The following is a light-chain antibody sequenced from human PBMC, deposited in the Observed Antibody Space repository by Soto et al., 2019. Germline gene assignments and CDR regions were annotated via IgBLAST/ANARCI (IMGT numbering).Light chain of an antibody. V-gene: IGLV2-8*01. CDR3: NSYAGGNNLV. CDR1: SSDVGGYNH. J-gene: IGLJ2*01. Sequence: QSALTQPASVSGSPGQSITISCTGTSSDVGGYNHVSWYQQHPGKAPKLIIYEVRNRPSGVPDRFSGSKSDNTASLTVSGLQAEDEADYYCNSYAGGNNLVFGGGTKLTVL. CDR2: EVR.